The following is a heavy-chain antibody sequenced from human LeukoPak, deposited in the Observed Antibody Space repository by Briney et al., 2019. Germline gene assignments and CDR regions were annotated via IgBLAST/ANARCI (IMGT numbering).Heavy chain of an antibody. CDR1: GGTFSSYA. V-gene: IGHV1-69*13. D-gene: IGHD5-18*01. CDR2: IIPIFGTA. Sequence: ASVKVSCKASGGTFSSYAISWVRQAPGQGLEWMGGIIPIFGTANYAQKFQGRVTITADESTSTAYMELSSLRSEDTAVYYCARDMVTGPVGFDPWGQGTLVTVSS. J-gene: IGHJ5*02. CDR3: ARDMVTGPVGFDP.